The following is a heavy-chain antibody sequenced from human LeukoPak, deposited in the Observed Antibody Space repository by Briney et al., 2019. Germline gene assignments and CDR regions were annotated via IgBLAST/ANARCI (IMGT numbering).Heavy chain of an antibody. CDR2: INHSGST. CDR3: GDYFDY. Sequence: SETLSLTCTVSGGSISSYYWSWIRQPPGKGLEWIGEINHSGSTNYNPSLKSRVTISVDTSKNQFSLKLSSVTAADTAVYYCGDYFDYWGQGTLVTVSS. CDR1: GGSISSYY. V-gene: IGHV4-34*01. J-gene: IGHJ4*02.